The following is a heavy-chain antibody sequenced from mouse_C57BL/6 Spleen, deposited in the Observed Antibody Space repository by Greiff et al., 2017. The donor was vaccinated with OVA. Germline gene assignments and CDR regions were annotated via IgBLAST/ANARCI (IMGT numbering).Heavy chain of an antibody. D-gene: IGHD1-1*01. V-gene: IGHV1-15*01. CDR2: IDPETGGT. J-gene: IGHJ3*01. Sequence: VQLQQSGAELVRPGASVTLSCKASGYTFTDYEMHWVKQTPVHGLEWIGAIDPETGGTAYNQKFKGKDILTADKSSSTAYMELRSLTSEDSAVYYGTRGSSYLAWFAYWGQGTLVTVSA. CDR1: GYTFTDYE. CDR3: TRGSSYLAWFAY.